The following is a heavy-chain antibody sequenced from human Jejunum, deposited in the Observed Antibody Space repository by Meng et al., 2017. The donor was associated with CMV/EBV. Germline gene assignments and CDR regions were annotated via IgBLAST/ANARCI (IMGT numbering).Heavy chain of an antibody. Sequence: ITFKESGPTLVKPTQTLTLTCSFSGFSPSTSGEGVGWIRQSPGKALEWLALIYRGDDKRYSPSLNSRLTIAKDTSKNEVVLTLTNMGPIDTGTYYCAHFVGGYYPSRPDYWGQGTLVTVSS. CDR2: IYRGDDK. CDR1: GFSPSTSGEG. V-gene: IGHV2-5*02. CDR3: AHFVGGYYPSRPDY. J-gene: IGHJ4*02. D-gene: IGHD1-26*01.